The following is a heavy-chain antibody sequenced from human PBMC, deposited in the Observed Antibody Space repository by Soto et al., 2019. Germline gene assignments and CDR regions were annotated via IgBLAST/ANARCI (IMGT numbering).Heavy chain of an antibody. V-gene: IGHV1-3*01. J-gene: IGHJ4*02. D-gene: IGHD6-19*01. CDR3: AREGSGIGSGWYGY. CDR2: INAGNGNT. CDR1: GYTFTSYA. Sequence: APVKVSCKASGYTFTSYAMHWLRQAHGQRLEWMGWINAGNGNTKYSQKFQGRVTITRDTSASTAYMELSSLRSEDTAVYYCAREGSGIGSGWYGYWGQGTLVTVSS.